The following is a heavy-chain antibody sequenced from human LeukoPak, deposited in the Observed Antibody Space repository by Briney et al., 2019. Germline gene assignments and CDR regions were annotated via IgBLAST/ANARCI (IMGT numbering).Heavy chain of an antibody. J-gene: IGHJ4*02. CDR1: GFSLSTSGVG. CDR2: IYWDDDK. V-gene: IGHV2-5*02. CDR3: AHSRVLDCGGDCSLFDY. Sequence: SGPTLVNPTQTLTLTCTFSGFSLSTSGVGVGWIRQPPGKALEWFALIYWDDDKRYSLSLKSGLTIIKDTSKNQVVLTMTNMDPVDTATYYCAHSRVLDCGGDCSLFDYWGQGTLVTVSS. D-gene: IGHD2-21*02.